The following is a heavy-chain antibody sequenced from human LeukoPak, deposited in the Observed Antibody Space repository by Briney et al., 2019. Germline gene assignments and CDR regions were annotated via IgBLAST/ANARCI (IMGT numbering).Heavy chain of an antibody. Sequence: SETLSLICTVSGGSISSSSYYWGWIRQPPGKGLEWIGSIYYSGGTYYNPSLKSRVTISVDTSKNQFSLKLSSVTAADTAIYYCATGGPLAPGHDTFDIWGQGTLVTVSS. CDR3: ATGGPLAPGHDTFDI. CDR1: GGSISSSSYY. V-gene: IGHV4-39*01. J-gene: IGHJ3*02. CDR2: IYYSGGT. D-gene: IGHD6-13*01.